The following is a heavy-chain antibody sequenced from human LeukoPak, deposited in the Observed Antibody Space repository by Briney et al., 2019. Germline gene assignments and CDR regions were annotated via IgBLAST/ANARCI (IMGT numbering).Heavy chain of an antibody. J-gene: IGHJ5*02. CDR3: ARQGGGRYSSGWPEPNNWFDP. Sequence: SETLSLTCTVSGGSISSYYWSWIRQPPGKGLEWIGYIYYSGSTNYNPSLKSRVTISVDTSKNQFSLKLSSVTAADTAVYYCARQGGGRYSSGWPEPNNWFDPWGQGTLLTVSS. D-gene: IGHD6-19*01. V-gene: IGHV4-59*08. CDR2: IYYSGST. CDR1: GGSISSYY.